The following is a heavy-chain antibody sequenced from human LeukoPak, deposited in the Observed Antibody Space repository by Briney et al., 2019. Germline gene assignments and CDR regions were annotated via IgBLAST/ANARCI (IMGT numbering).Heavy chain of an antibody. V-gene: IGHV1-2*02. Sequence: ASVKVSCKASGYTFTNYYIHWVRQAPGQGPEWMEWINPISGGTNYAQNFQGRVTMTRDTSISTAYMDLSRLRSDDTAMYYCARIYYYDTSGYYYWGQGTLVTVSS. D-gene: IGHD3-22*01. CDR2: INPISGGT. CDR3: ARIYYYDTSGYYY. J-gene: IGHJ4*02. CDR1: GYTFTNYY.